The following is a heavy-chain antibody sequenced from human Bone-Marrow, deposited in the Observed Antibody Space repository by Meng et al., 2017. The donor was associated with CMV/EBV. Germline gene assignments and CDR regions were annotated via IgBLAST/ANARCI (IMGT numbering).Heavy chain of an antibody. J-gene: IGHJ5*02. CDR1: GFTFSSYG. D-gene: IGHD4-17*01. Sequence: VVLWVSGGGXGLPGGSLSXXCAASGFTFSSYGMHWVRQAPGKGLEWVAFIRYDGSNKYYADSVKGRFTISRDNSKNTLYLQMNSLRAEDTAVYYCAKGGYGDYNWFDPWGQGTLVTVSS. V-gene: IGHV3-30*02. CDR2: IRYDGSNK. CDR3: AKGGYGDYNWFDP.